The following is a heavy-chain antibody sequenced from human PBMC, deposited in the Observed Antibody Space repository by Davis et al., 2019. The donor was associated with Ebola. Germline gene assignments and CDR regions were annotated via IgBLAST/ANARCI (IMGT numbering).Heavy chain of an antibody. CDR2: ISGSGGDP. Sequence: GESLKISCVDSGFSFSTYAMTWVRQAPGKGLEWVSRISGSGGDPHYADSVKGRFTISRDNSKNTLYLQMNSLRAEDTAVYYCAREYHDSSGYYDEYFQHWGQGTLVTVSS. CDR1: GFSFSTYA. CDR3: AREYHDSSGYYDEYFQH. V-gene: IGHV3-23*01. J-gene: IGHJ1*01. D-gene: IGHD3-22*01.